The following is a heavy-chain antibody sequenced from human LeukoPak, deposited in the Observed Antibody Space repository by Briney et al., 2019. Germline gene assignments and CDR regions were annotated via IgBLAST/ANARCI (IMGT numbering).Heavy chain of an antibody. CDR1: GGSISSGGYS. V-gene: IGHV4-30-2*01. Sequence: SETLSLTCAVSGGSISSGGYSWSWTRQPPGKGLEWIGYIYHSGSTYYNPSLKSRVTISVDTSKNQFSLKLSSVTAADTAEYYCARASQWLVSGFDYWGQGTLVTVSS. D-gene: IGHD6-19*01. CDR2: IYHSGST. J-gene: IGHJ4*02. CDR3: ARASQWLVSGFDY.